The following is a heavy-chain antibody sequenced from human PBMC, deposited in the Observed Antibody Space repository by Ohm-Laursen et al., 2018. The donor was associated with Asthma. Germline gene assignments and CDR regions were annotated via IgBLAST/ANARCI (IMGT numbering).Heavy chain of an antibody. J-gene: IGHJ4*02. CDR1: GFTFRSYA. V-gene: IGHV3-30-3*01. CDR3: ARDVMEWYLPAFDF. Sequence: SLRLSFTASGFTFRSYAMHWVRQAPGKGLEWVAVGGSYYDGGLKYYADSVNGRFTVSRGDSKNTLYLQMNSLRPDDSAVYYCARDVMEWYLPAFDFWGQGTLVTVSS. CDR2: GGSYYDGGLK. D-gene: IGHD3-3*01.